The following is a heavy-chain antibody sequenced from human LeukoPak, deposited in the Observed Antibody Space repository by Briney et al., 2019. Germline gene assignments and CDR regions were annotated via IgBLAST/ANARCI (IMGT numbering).Heavy chain of an antibody. Sequence: PGGSLRLSCAASGFTFSSYGMHWVRQAPGKGLEWVAVISYDGSNKYYADSVKGRFTISRDNSKNTLYLQMNSLRAEDTAVYYCARASLYCSSTSCYGYRMDVWGKGTTVTASS. CDR1: GFTFSSYG. J-gene: IGHJ6*04. V-gene: IGHV3-30*03. CDR3: ARASLYCSSTSCYGYRMDV. CDR2: ISYDGSNK. D-gene: IGHD2-2*01.